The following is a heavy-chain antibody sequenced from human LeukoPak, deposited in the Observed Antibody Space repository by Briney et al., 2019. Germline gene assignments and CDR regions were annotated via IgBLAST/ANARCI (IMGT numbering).Heavy chain of an antibody. V-gene: IGHV3-30-3*01. CDR3: AREVVPAAIGGDAFDI. J-gene: IGHJ3*02. CDR2: ISYDGSNK. Sequence: PGGSLRLSCAASGFTFSSYAMHWVRQAPGKGLEWVAVISYDGSNKYYADSVKGRFTISRDNSKNTLYLQMNSLRAEDTAVYYCAREVVPAAIGGDAFDIWGQGTMVTVSS. D-gene: IGHD2-2*02. CDR1: GFTFSSYA.